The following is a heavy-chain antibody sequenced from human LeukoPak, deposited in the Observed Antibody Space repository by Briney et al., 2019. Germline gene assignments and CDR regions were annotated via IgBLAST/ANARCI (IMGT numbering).Heavy chain of an antibody. V-gene: IGHV3-21*01. CDR3: ARAIPLGISLFDY. Sequence: PGGSLRLSCAASGFTFSTYSMNWVRQAPGKGLEWVSSISSSSSSIYYADSVKGRFTISRDNAKNSLFLQMNSLRAEDTAVYYCARAIPLGISLFDYWGQGTLVTVSS. J-gene: IGHJ4*02. CDR1: GFTFSTYS. D-gene: IGHD7-27*01. CDR2: ISSSSSSI.